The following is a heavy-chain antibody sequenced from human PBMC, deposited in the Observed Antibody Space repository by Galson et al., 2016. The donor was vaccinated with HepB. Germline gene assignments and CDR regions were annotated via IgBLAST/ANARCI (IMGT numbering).Heavy chain of an antibody. Sequence: SVQVSCKVSGETLTYLSIHWLRQAPGKGLEWLGGFDPDDGETDYEQRLAGRLTLTEDTSTGPAYMDLSSLRSEDTAVYYCAIGDVYATGAFLRVFGSFDYWGQGTLVTVSS. V-gene: IGHV1-24*01. D-gene: IGHD2/OR15-2a*01. J-gene: IGHJ4*02. CDR1: GETLTYLS. CDR3: AIGDVYATGAFLRVFGSFDY. CDR2: FDPDDGET.